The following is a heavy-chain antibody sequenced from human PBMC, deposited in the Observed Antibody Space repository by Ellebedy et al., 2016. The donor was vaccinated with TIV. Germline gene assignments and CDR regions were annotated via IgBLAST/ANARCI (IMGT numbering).Heavy chain of an antibody. D-gene: IGHD3/OR15-3a*01. CDR1: GLTVSSNH. V-gene: IGHV3-53*01. J-gene: IGHJ6*02. CDR2: IYSGGST. CDR3: ARDAGGTLDV. Sequence: GGSLRLXXAASGLTVSSNHMSWVREAPGKGLEWVSVIYSGGSTYYADSVKGRFTISRDNSKNTLYLQMNSLRAEDTAVYYCARDAGGTLDVWGQGTTVTVSS.